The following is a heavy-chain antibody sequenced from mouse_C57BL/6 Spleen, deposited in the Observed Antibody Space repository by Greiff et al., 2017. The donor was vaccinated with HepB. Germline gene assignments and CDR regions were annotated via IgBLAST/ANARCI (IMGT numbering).Heavy chain of an antibody. Sequence: DVQLVESGEGLVKPGGSLKLSCAASGFTFSSYAMSWVRQTPEKRLEWVAYISSGGDYTYYADTVKGRFTISRDNARNTLYLQMSSLKSEDTAMYDCTTAYYSSYVFAYWGQGTLVTVSA. CDR3: TTAYYSSYVFAY. CDR2: ISSGGDYT. J-gene: IGHJ3*01. V-gene: IGHV5-9-1*02. CDR1: GFTFSSYA. D-gene: IGHD2-5*01.